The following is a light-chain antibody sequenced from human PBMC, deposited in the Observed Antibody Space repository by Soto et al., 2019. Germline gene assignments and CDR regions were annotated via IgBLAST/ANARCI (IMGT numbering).Light chain of an antibody. CDR3: CSYTSTDIPYV. V-gene: IGLV2-14*01. CDR2: EVS. CDR1: SSDVGGYRY. J-gene: IGLJ1*01. Sequence: QSALTQPGSVSGSPGQSITISCTGTSSDVGGYRYVSWFQQHPGKAPKLIIYEVSNRPSGVSSRFSGSKSDNTASLTISGLQADDEADYYCCSYTSTDIPYVFGTGTKLNVL.